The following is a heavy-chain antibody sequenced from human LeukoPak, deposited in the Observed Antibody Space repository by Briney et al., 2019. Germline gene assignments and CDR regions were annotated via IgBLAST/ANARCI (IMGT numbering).Heavy chain of an antibody. Sequence: GASVKVSCKASGGTFSSYAISWVRHAPGQGLEWMGGIIPIFGTANYAQKFQGRVTITADESTSTAYMELSSLRSEDTAVYYCARGSGYVSASDIWGQGTMVTVSS. CDR1: GGTFSSYA. CDR3: ARGSGYVSASDI. D-gene: IGHD3-10*01. CDR2: IIPIFGTA. J-gene: IGHJ3*02. V-gene: IGHV1-69*01.